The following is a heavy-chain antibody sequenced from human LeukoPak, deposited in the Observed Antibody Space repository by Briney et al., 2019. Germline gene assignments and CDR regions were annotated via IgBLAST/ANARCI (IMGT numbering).Heavy chain of an antibody. J-gene: IGHJ4*02. V-gene: IGHV3-21*01. D-gene: IGHD5-12*01. CDR2: ISSSSYI. CDR1: GFTFSSYS. Sequence: GGSLRLSCAASGFTFSSYSMNWVRQAPGKGLEWVSSISSSSYIYYADSVKGRFTIPRDNAKNSLYLQMNSLRAEDTAVYYCARVLYSGYDSDYWGQGTLVTVSS. CDR3: ARVLYSGYDSDY.